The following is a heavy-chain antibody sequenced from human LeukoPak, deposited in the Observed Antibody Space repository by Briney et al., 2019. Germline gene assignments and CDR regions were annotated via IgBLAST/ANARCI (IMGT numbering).Heavy chain of an antibody. J-gene: IGHJ4*02. Sequence: ASVKVSCKASGYTFTSYGISWVRQAPGQGLEWMGWISAYNGNTNYAQKLQGRVTITTDTSTSTAYMELRSLRSDDTAVYYCARDSSGYYQSSYWGQGTLVTVSS. CDR2: ISAYNGNT. CDR1: GYTFTSYG. CDR3: ARDSSGYYQSSY. V-gene: IGHV1-18*01. D-gene: IGHD3-22*01.